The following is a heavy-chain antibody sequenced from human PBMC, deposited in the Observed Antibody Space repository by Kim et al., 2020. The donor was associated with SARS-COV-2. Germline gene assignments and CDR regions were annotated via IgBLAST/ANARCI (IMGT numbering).Heavy chain of an antibody. V-gene: IGHV4-34*01. J-gene: IGHJ2*01. CDR1: GGSFSGYY. CDR3: ARGQSTNRYCSSTSCPKKRYSGYDTRYFDL. Sequence: SETLSLTCAVYGGSFSGYYWSWIRQPPGKGLEWIGEINHSGSTNYNPSLKSRVTISVDTSKNQFSLKLSSVTAADTAVYYCARGQSTNRYCSSTSCPKKRYSGYDTRYFDLWGRGTLVTVSS. CDR2: INHSGST. D-gene: IGHD2-2*01.